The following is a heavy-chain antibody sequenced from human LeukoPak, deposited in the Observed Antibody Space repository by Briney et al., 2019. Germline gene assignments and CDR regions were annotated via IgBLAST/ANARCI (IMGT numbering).Heavy chain of an antibody. CDR1: GFTFSNAW. J-gene: IGHJ6*02. Sequence: GGSLRLSCAASGFTFSNAWMNWVRQAPGKGLEWVGRIKSKTDGGTTDYAAPVKGRFTISRDDSKNTLYLQMNSLKTEDTAVYYCTTAHLAYYYYGMDVWGQGTTVTASS. CDR3: TTAHLAYYYYGMDV. V-gene: IGHV3-15*07. CDR2: IKSKTDGGTT.